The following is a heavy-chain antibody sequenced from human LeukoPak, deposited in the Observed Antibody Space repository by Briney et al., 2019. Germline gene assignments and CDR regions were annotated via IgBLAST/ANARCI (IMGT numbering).Heavy chain of an antibody. CDR1: GFTFSSYE. CDR2: ISSSGSTI. D-gene: IGHD3-10*01. V-gene: IGHV3-48*03. CDR3: AREYGSGSYSMDV. J-gene: IGHJ6*03. Sequence: GGSLRLSCAASGFTFSSYEMNWVRQAPGKGLEWVSYISSSGSTIYYADSVKGRFTISRDNAKNSLYLQMNSLRAEDTAVYYCAREYGSGSYSMDVWGKGTTVTISS.